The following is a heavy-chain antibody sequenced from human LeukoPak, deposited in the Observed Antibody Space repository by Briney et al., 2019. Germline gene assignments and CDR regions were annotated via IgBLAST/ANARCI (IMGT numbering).Heavy chain of an antibody. CDR3: ARDLDSSGHYDVADY. CDR2: ITVGGDRT. D-gene: IGHD3-22*01. Sequence: GGSLRLSCAASGFTFSSYPMNWVRQAPGKGLEWVSTITVGGDRTHYADSVKGRFTVSRDNSKNTMCLEMSSLRVEDTALYYCARDLDSSGHYDVADYWGQGTLVTVSS. V-gene: IGHV3-23*01. CDR1: GFTFSSYP. J-gene: IGHJ4*02.